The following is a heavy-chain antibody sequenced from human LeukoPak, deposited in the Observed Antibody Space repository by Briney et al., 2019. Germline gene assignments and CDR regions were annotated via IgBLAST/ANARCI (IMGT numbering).Heavy chain of an antibody. J-gene: IGHJ4*02. CDR3: ARGGGGITGTTREYYFDY. V-gene: IGHV4-34*01. CDR2: INHSGST. Sequence: PSETLSLTCAVYGGSFSIYYWSWIRQPPGKGLEWIGEINHSGSTNYNPSLKTRVTISVDKSKNQFSLKLSSVTAADTAVYYCARGGGGITGTTREYYFDYWGQGTLVTVSS. CDR1: GGSFSIYY. D-gene: IGHD1-7*01.